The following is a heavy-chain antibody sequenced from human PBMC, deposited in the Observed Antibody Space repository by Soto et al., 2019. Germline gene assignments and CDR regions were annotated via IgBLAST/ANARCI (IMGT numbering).Heavy chain of an antibody. V-gene: IGHV3-23*01. CDR1: GFPFAPST. CDR2: ISVSVGST. Sequence: GESLSLSCGVSGFPFAPSTMSWVRQAPGKGLEWVSTISVSVGSTYSADSVQGRFTVSSDISDNTLFLRMTSLTADDTAVYFCAKPYFPYSTSHAYFYDYCGRGVLVTVAS. CDR3: AKPYFPYSTSHAYFYDY. J-gene: IGHJ4*02. D-gene: IGHD2-8*01.